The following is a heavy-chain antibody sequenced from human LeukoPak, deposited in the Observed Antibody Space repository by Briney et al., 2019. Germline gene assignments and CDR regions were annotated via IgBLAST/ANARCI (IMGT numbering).Heavy chain of an antibody. CDR3: ARESVAAAAFDY. CDR2: IYYTGST. V-gene: IGHV4-59*01. CDR1: GGSISPYY. D-gene: IGHD6-13*01. J-gene: IGHJ4*02. Sequence: SETLSLTCTVSGGSISPYYWSWIRLPPGKGLEWIGYIYYTGSTSYSPSLKSRVTISADTSKNQFPLNLSSVTAADTAVYYCARESVAAAAFDYWGRGTLVTVSS.